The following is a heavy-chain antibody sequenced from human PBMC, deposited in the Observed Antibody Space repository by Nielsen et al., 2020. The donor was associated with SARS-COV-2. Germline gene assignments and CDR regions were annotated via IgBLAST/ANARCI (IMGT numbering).Heavy chain of an antibody. CDR3: ARDPAYIVVVGYYYYGMDV. Sequence: VRQAPGKGLEWVSSISSSSSYIYYADSVKGQFTISRDNAKNSLYLQMNSLRAEDTAVYYCARDPAYIVVVGYYYYGMDVWGQGTTVTVSS. J-gene: IGHJ6*02. V-gene: IGHV3-21*01. D-gene: IGHD2-2*01. CDR2: ISSSSSYI.